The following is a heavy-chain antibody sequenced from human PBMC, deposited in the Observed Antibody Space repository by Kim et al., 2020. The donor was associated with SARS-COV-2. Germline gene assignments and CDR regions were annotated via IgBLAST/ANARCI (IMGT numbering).Heavy chain of an antibody. D-gene: IGHD4-17*01. V-gene: IGHV3-74*01. CDR3: AKGAVTTANWFDP. J-gene: IGHJ5*02. CDR1: GFTFSSYW. Sequence: GGSLRLSCAASGFTFSSYWMHWVRQAPGKGLVWVSRITSDGSTTTYADSVKGRFTISRDNAKNTLYLHMSSLRGEDTAVYYCAKGAVTTANWFDPWGQGTLVTVSS. CDR2: ITSDGSTT.